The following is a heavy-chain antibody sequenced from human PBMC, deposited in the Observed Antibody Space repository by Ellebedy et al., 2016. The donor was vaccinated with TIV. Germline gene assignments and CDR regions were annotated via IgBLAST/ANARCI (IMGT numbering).Heavy chain of an antibody. CDR2: ISSSSTYI. V-gene: IGHV3-21*04. CDR1: GFAFSDYS. D-gene: IGHD3-10*01. J-gene: IGHJ4*02. CDR3: IRKNLITSFGK. Sequence: GGSLRLSCAASGFAFSDYSLNWVRQAPGKGLEWLSSISSSSTYIHYADSVRGRFTISRDNAKNSLYLHMNSLRAEDTAVYYCIRKNLITSFGKWGQGTQVTVSS.